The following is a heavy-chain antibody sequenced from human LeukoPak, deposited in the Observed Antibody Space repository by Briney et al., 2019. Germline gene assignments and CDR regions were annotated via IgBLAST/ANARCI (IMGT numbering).Heavy chain of an antibody. CDR3: ARPTHCSSTSCYDYYYYYMDV. Sequence: ASVKVSCKASGYTFTSYYMHWVRQAPGQGLEWMGIINPSGGSTSYAQKFQGRVTMTRDTSTSTVYMELSRLRSDDTAVYYCARPTHCSSTSCYDYYYYYMDVWGKGTTVTVSS. D-gene: IGHD2-2*01. CDR2: INPSGGST. CDR1: GYTFTSYY. J-gene: IGHJ6*03. V-gene: IGHV1-46*01.